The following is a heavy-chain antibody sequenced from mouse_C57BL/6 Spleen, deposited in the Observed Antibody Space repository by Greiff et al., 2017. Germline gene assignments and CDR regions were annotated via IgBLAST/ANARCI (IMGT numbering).Heavy chain of an antibody. CDR3: ARGYYGSWRYFDY. V-gene: IGHV1-53*01. J-gene: IGHJ2*01. D-gene: IGHD1-1*01. CDR2: INPSNGGT. CDR1: GYTFTSYW. Sequence: QVHVKQPGTELVKPGASVKLSCKASGYTFTSYWMHWVKQRPGQGLEWIGNINPSNGGTNYNEKFKSKATLTVDKSSSTAYMQLSSLTSEDSAVYYCARGYYGSWRYFDYWGQGTTLTVSS.